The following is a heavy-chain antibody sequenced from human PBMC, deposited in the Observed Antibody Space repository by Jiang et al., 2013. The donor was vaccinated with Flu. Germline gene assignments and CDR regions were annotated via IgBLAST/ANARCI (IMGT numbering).Heavy chain of an antibody. V-gene: IGHV3-7*03. CDR1: GFTFSSYW. D-gene: IGHD3-3*01. J-gene: IGHJ5*02. Sequence: VQLVESGGGLVQPGGSLRLSCAASGFTFSSYWMSWVRQAPGKGLEWVANIKQDGSEKYYVDSVKGRFTISRDNAKNSLYLQMNSLRAEDTAVYYCARGGQYYDFWSGLGGYNWFDPWGQGTLVTVSS. CDR2: IKQDGSEK. CDR3: ARGGQYYDFWSGLGGYNWFDP.